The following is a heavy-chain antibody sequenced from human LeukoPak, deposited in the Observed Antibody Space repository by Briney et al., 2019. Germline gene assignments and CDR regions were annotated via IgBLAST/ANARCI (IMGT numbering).Heavy chain of an antibody. CDR1: GYIFTKYD. D-gene: IGHD6-13*01. V-gene: IGHV1-18*01. J-gene: IGHJ4*02. CDR3: ARETKDGVFFDY. Sequence: ASVKVSCKTSGYIFTKYDISWVRQAPGQGPEWMGWITPYNGNAQSAPKFEGGVTMTTDTSASTAYLELRGLKSDDTAVYYCARETKDGVFFDYWGQGTLVIVSS. CDR2: ITPYNGNA.